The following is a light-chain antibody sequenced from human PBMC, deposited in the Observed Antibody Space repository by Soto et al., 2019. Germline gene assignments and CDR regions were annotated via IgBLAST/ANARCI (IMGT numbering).Light chain of an antibody. CDR2: GVS. CDR3: RSLTSRNTHV. CDR1: SSDVGGYTF. Sequence: QSALTQPASVSASPGQSIAISCTGTSSDVGGYTFVSWYQQHPGKAPKLMIYGVSNRPSGISNRFSGSKSGNTASLTISGLQAEDEADYYCRSLTSRNTHVFGTGTKVNVL. V-gene: IGLV2-14*01. J-gene: IGLJ1*01.